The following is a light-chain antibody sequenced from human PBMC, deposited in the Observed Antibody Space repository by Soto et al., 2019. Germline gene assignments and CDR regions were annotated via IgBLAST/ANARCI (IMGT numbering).Light chain of an antibody. CDR3: QQSHSIPWT. J-gene: IGKJ1*01. V-gene: IGKV1-39*01. CDR2: AAS. CDR1: LTISSY. Sequence: DIQMTQSPSSLAASLGDRVTITCRASLTISSYLNWYQQKSGKAPKLLISAASSLESGVPPRFSGSGSGTDFTLTITSLQPEDFDTYYCQQSHSIPWTFGQGTKVDIK.